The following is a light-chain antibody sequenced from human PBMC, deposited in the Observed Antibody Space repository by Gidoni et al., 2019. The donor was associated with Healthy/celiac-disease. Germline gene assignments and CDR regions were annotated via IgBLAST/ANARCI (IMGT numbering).Light chain of an antibody. CDR3: QQYYSYPEIT. V-gene: IGKV1-8*01. CDR1: QGISSY. Sequence: AIRMTQSPSSFSASTGDRVTITCRASQGISSYLAWYQHKPGKAPKLLIYAASTLQSGVPSRFSGSGSGTDFTLTISCLQSEDFATYYCQQYYSYPEITFGPGTKVDIK. CDR2: AAS. J-gene: IGKJ3*01.